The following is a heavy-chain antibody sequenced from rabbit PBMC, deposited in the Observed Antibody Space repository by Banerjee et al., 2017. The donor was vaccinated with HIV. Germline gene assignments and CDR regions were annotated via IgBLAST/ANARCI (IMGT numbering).Heavy chain of an antibody. CDR1: GIDFSRYG. V-gene: IGHV1S45*01. Sequence: QEQLVESGGGLVQPGESLKLSCEASGIDFSRYGISWVRQAPGKGLEWIGCINTSSGNTVYASWAKGRFTISKTSSTTVTLQMTSLTAADTATYFCARDLAGVIGWNFNLWGQGTLVTVS. J-gene: IGHJ4*01. CDR3: ARDLAGVIGWNFNL. D-gene: IGHD4-1*01. CDR2: INTSSGNT.